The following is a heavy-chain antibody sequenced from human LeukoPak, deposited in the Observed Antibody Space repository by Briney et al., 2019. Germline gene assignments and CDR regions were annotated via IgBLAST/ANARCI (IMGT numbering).Heavy chain of an antibody. CDR1: GYSISSGYQ. D-gene: IGHD2-2*01. Sequence: PSETLSLTCGVSGYSISSGYQWAWIRQSPGKGLEWIGSIYHSGSAHYNPSLKSRVTISVETSKNQFSLNMYSVTAADTAVYYCARDPRWLTPDCTSTSCYENYFDPWGQGPLVTVSS. V-gene: IGHV4-38-2*02. J-gene: IGHJ5*02. CDR2: IYHSGSA. CDR3: ARDPRWLTPDCTSTSCYENYFDP.